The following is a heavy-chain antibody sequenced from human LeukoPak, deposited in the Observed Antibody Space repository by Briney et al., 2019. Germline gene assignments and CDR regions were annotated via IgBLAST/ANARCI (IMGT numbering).Heavy chain of an antibody. J-gene: IGHJ6*02. CDR2: ISSSSSYI. CDR1: GFTFSSYS. Sequence: NAGGSLRLSCAASGFTFSSYSMNWVRQAPGKGLEWVSSISSSSSYIYYADSVKGRFTISRDNAKNSLYLQMNSLRAEDTAVYYCARENFDWLLYWSYYYGMDVWGQGTTVTVSS. CDR3: ARENFDWLLYWSYYYGMDV. V-gene: IGHV3-21*01. D-gene: IGHD3-9*01.